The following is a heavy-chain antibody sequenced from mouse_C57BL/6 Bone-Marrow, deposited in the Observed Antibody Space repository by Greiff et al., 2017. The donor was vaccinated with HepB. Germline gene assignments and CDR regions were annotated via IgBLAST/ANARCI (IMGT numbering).Heavy chain of an antibody. V-gene: IGHV7-1*01. CDR2: SRNKANDYTT. Sequence: EVMLVESGGGLVQSGRSLRLSCATSGFTFSDFYMEWVRQAPGKGLEWIAASRNKANDYTTEYSASVKGRFIVSRDTSQSILYLQMNALRAEDTAIYYCARDAGDYDSDWYFDVWGTGTTVTVSS. CDR1: GFTFSDFY. D-gene: IGHD2-4*01. J-gene: IGHJ1*03. CDR3: ARDAGDYDSDWYFDV.